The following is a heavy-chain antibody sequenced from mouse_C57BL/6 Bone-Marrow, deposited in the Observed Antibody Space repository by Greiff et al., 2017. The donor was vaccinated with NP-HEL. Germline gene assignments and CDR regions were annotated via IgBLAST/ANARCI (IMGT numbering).Heavy chain of an antibody. CDR3: ASGSGFDD. CDR1: GFTFSSYA. Sequence: EVNVVESGGGLAKPGGSLKLSCAASGFTFSSYAMSWVRQTPEKRLEWVATISDGGSSTYYPDTVKGRFTISRDNAKNNLYLQMSHLQSEDTALYYCASGSGFDDWGKGTTLTVSS. V-gene: IGHV5-4*03. CDR2: ISDGGSST. J-gene: IGHJ2*01. D-gene: IGHD4-1*01.